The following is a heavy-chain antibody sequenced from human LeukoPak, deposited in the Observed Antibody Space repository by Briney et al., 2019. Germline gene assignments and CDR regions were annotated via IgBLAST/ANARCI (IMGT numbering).Heavy chain of an antibody. CDR3: ARSDYDFWSGYYPASQTEYNWFDP. Sequence: PGGPLRLSCAASGFTFSNYALSWVRQAPGKGLEWVSTISNSGDATYYADSVKGRFTISRDNSKNTLYLQMNSLRAEDTAVYYCARSDYDFWSGYYPASQTEYNWFDPWGQGTLVTVSS. CDR2: ISNSGDAT. CDR1: GFTFSNYA. D-gene: IGHD3-3*01. J-gene: IGHJ5*02. V-gene: IGHV3-23*01.